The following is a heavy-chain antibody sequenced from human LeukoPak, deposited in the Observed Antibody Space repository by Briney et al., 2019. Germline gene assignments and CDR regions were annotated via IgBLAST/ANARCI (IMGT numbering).Heavy chain of an antibody. D-gene: IGHD6-13*01. CDR1: GYTFTGYY. J-gene: IGHJ6*03. CDR2: INPNSGGT. Sequence: ASVKVSCKASGYTFTGYYMHWVRQAPGQGLEWMGWINPNSGGTNYAQKFQGWVTMTRDTSISTAYMELSRLRSDDTAVYYCARGTQYSSSWSLVPYYYYMDVWGKGTTVTVSS. V-gene: IGHV1-2*04. CDR3: ARGTQYSSSWSLVPYYYYMDV.